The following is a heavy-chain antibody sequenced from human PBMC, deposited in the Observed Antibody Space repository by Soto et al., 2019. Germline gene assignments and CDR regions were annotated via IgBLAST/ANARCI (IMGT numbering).Heavy chain of an antibody. D-gene: IGHD4-17*01. CDR3: ARRYGVYFDY. J-gene: IGHJ4*02. CDR2: VSYSGST. CDR1: GGSIDTYY. Sequence: PSETQSLTCTVSGGSIDTYYWSWIRQPPGKGLEWVGYVSYSGSTNYNPSLESRVTVSVDTSKNQFSLRLRSVTAADTAVYYCARRYGVYFDYWGQGTLVTVSS. V-gene: IGHV4-59*08.